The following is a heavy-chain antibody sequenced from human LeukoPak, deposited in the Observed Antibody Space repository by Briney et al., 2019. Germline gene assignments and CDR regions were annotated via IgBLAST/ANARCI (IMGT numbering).Heavy chain of an antibody. Sequence: SQTLSLTCTVSGGSISSGSYYWYWIRQPAGKELEWVGRFYTGGSTNYNPSLKSRVTISVDTSKNQFSLNLSSVTAADTAVYFCAKTFSGDRDYWGQGTLVTVSS. J-gene: IGHJ4*02. D-gene: IGHD4-17*01. V-gene: IGHV4-61*02. CDR1: GGSISSGSYY. CDR2: FYTGGST. CDR3: AKTFSGDRDY.